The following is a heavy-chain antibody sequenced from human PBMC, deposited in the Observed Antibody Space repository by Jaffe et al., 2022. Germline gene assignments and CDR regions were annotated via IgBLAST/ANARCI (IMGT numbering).Heavy chain of an antibody. Sequence: QLQLQESGPGLVKPSETLSLTCTVSGGSISSSSYYWGWIRQPPGKGLEWIGSIYYSGSTYYNPSLKSRVTISVDTSKNQFSLKLSSVTAADTAVYYCARSKTRYIWGSYHLYYFDYWGQGTLVTVSS. D-gene: IGHD3-16*02. CDR1: GGSISSSSYY. CDR3: ARSKTRYIWGSYHLYYFDY. J-gene: IGHJ4*02. V-gene: IGHV4-39*01. CDR2: IYYSGST.